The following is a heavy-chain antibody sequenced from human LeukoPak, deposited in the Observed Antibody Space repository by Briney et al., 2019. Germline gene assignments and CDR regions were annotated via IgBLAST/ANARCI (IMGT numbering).Heavy chain of an antibody. D-gene: IGHD3-9*01. J-gene: IGHJ3*02. CDR1: GSSDSSDYY. CDR3: ASLKDAFDI. CDR2: IYHDGST. V-gene: IGHV4-38-2*02. Sequence: PSETLSLTCTVSGSSDSSDYYWGWIRQPPGKGLEWIGNIYHDGSTYYNPSLKSRVTISVDTSKNQFSLKLSSVTAVDTAVYYCASLKDAFDIWGQGTMVTVSS.